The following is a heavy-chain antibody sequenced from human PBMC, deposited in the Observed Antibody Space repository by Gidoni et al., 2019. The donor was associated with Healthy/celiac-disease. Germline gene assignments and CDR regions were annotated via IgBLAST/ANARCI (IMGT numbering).Heavy chain of an antibody. CDR3: ARGPPDCSGGSCYSVYFDY. D-gene: IGHD2-15*01. Sequence: QVQLVQSGAEVKKPGASVKVSCKASGYNFTSYYMHWVRQAPGQGLEWMGIINPSGGSTSYAQKFQGRVTMTRDTSTSTVYMELSSLRSEDTAVHYCARGPPDCSGGSCYSVYFDYWGQGTLVTVSS. V-gene: IGHV1-46*01. CDR1: GYNFTSYY. CDR2: INPSGGST. J-gene: IGHJ4*02.